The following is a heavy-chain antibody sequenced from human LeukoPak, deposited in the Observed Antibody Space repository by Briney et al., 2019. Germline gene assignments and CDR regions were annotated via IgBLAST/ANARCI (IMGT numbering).Heavy chain of an antibody. CDR3: AKGFSYSSSWYSVPYYYGMDV. V-gene: IGHV3-23*01. J-gene: IGHJ6*02. Sequence: HPGGSLRLSCAASGFTFSSYAMSWVRQAPGKGLEWVSAISGSGGSTYYADSVKGRFTISRDNSKNTLYLQMNSLRAEDTAVYYCAKGFSYSSSWYSVPYYYGMDVWGQGTTVTASS. D-gene: IGHD6-13*01. CDR1: GFTFSSYA. CDR2: ISGSGGST.